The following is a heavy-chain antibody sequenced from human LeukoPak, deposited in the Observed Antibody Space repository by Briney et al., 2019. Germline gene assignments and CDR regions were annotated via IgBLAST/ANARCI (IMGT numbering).Heavy chain of an antibody. D-gene: IGHD2-21*01. V-gene: IGHV1-24*01. Sequence: ASVKVSCKVSGFTLSEISMHWVRQAPGKGLEWVGGFDPRDGETVYAERFRGRVILTDDRSANTAYMDLRSLGADDTAVYYCATGVYCATTTCPGYADYYCFMDVWGEGTTVTV. CDR3: ATGVYCATTTCPGYADYYCFMDV. CDR2: FDPRDGET. J-gene: IGHJ6*03. CDR1: GFTLSEIS.